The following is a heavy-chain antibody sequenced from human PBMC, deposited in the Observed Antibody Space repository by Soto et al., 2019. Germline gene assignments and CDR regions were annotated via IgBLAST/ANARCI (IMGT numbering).Heavy chain of an antibody. J-gene: IGHJ6*02. CDR1: GFTFSSYA. D-gene: IGHD7-27*01. CDR3: ASWGYGMDV. V-gene: IGHV3-23*01. Sequence: EVQLLESGGGLVQPGGSLSLSCAASGFTFSSYAMSWVRQAPGKGMEWVSAISGSGGSTYYADSVKGRFTISRDNSKNTLYRQMNSLRAEDTAVYYCASWGYGMDVWGQGTTVTVSS. CDR2: ISGSGGST.